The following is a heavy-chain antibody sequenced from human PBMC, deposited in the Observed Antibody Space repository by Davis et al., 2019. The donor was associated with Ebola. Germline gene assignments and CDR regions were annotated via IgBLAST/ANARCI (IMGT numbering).Heavy chain of an antibody. Sequence: GESLKISCAASGFTFSSYGMHWVRQAPGKGLEWVAVISYDGSNKYYADSVKGRFTISRDDSKNTAYLQMNSLKTEDTAVYYCTNTTTSLDYWGQGTLVTVSS. CDR1: GFTFSSYG. CDR3: TNTTTSLDY. J-gene: IGHJ4*02. D-gene: IGHD4-11*01. V-gene: IGHV3-30*18. CDR2: ISYDGSNK.